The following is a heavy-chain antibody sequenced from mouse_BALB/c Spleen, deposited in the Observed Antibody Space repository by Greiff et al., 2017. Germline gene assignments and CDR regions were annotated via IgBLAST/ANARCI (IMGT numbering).Heavy chain of an antibody. V-gene: IGHV1-15*01. Sequence: QVQLKESGAELVRPGASVTLSCKASGYTFTDYEMHWVKQTPVHGLEWIGAIDPETGGTAYNQKFKGKATLTADKSSSTAYMELRSLTSEDSAVYYCARVPLLRLQRGYYFDYWGQGTTLTVSS. CDR3: ARVPLLRLQRGYYFDY. CDR2: IDPETGGT. CDR1: GYTFTDYE. J-gene: IGHJ2*01. D-gene: IGHD1-2*01.